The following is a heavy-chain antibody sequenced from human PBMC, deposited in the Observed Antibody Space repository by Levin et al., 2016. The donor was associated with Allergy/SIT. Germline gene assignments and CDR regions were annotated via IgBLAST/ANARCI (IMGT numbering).Heavy chain of an antibody. CDR2: IWFDGTNK. J-gene: IGHJ4*02. CDR3: AKAGAYDFWSGYSAPHPVGFFDY. V-gene: IGHV3-33*06. D-gene: IGHD3-3*01. CDR1: GFTFNNYG. Sequence: GESLKISCAASGFTFNNYGMHWVRQAPGKGLEWVAAIWFDGTNKYYADSVKGRFTISRDNSKNTMYLQMNSLRDEDTAVYYCAKAGAYDFWSGYSAPHPVGFFDYWGQGTLVTVSS.